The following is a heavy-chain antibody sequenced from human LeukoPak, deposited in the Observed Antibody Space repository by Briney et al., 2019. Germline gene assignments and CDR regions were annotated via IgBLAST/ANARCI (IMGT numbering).Heavy chain of an antibody. CDR1: GYSFTNYG. CDR3: ARDGGYSGSRREDFDY. J-gene: IGHJ4*02. D-gene: IGHD5-12*01. CDR2: ISTFNGYT. Sequence: ASVKVSCKASGYSFTNYGISWVRQASGQGLEWMGWISTFNGYTNYVQKLQGRLTMTTDTSTSTVYMELRSLRSDDTAVYYCARDGGYSGSRREDFDYWGQGTLVTVSS. V-gene: IGHV1-18*01.